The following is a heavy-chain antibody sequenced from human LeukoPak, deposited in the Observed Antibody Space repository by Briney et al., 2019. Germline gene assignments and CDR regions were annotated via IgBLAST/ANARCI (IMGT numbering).Heavy chain of an antibody. J-gene: IGHJ3*02. CDR3: ARGSNDGDYPDYGDYVGYAFDI. D-gene: IGHD4-17*01. CDR2: IYYSGST. V-gene: IGHV4-59*01. CDR1: GGSISNKY. Sequence: SETLSLTCTVSGGSISNKYWSWIRQPPGKGLEWIGYIYYSGSTNYNPSLKSRVTISVDTSKDQFSLKLSSVTAADTAVYYCARGSNDGDYPDYGDYVGYAFDIWGQGTMVTVSS.